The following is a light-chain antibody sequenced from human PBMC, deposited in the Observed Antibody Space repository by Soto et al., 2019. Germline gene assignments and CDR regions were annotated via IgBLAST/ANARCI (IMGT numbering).Light chain of an antibody. CDR1: SSDVGGYNY. V-gene: IGLV2-8*01. CDR2: EVS. CDR3: SSYAGSNNYV. J-gene: IGLJ1*01. Sequence: QAVVTQPPSASGSPGQSVTISCTGTSSDVGGYNYVSWYQQHPGKAPKLMIYEVSKRPSGVPDRLSGSKSGNTASLTVSGLQAEDEADYYCSSYAGSNNYVFGSGTQLTVL.